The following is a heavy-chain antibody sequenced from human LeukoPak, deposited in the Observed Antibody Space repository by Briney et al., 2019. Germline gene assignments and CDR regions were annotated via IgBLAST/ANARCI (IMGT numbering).Heavy chain of an antibody. Sequence: PSQTLSLTCAISGDSVSSNSAAWNWIRQSPSRGLEWLGRTYYRSNWYNDYAVSVRSRITINPDTSKNQFSLQLNSVTPEDTAVHYCARGVQPLHESDAFDIWGQGTMVTVSS. CDR3: ARGVQPLHESDAFDI. CDR2: TYYRSNWYN. J-gene: IGHJ3*02. V-gene: IGHV6-1*01. CDR1: GDSVSSNSAA. D-gene: IGHD2-2*01.